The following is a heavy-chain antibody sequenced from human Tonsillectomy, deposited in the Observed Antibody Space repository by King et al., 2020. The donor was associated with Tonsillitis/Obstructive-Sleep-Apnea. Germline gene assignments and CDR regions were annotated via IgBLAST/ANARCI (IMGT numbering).Heavy chain of an antibody. CDR1: GYSFTSYW. J-gene: IGHJ4*02. CDR3: ARHCGDSGVTMGY. CDR2: IYPGDSDT. V-gene: IGHV5-51*01. Sequence: QLVQSGAEVKKPGESLKISCKGSGYSFTSYWIGWVRQMPGKGLEWMGIIYPGDSDTKYSPSFQGHVTISADKSISTAYLQWRSLKASDTAVYYCARHCGDSGVTMGYWGQGTLVTVSS. D-gene: IGHD1-26*01.